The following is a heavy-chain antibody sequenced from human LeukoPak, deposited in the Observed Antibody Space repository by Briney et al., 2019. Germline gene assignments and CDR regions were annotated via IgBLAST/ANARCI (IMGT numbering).Heavy chain of an antibody. D-gene: IGHD4-11*01. J-gene: IGHJ4*02. V-gene: IGHV3-30-3*01. Sequence: PGGSLRLSCAASGFTFSNYAKHWVRQTPGKGLEWVAAVSYDGTKKYYADSVKGRFTISRDSSKNTLYLQMNSLGVEDTAVYYCASDYGNPDVVDYWGQGTLVTVSS. CDR2: VSYDGTKK. CDR1: GFTFSNYA. CDR3: ASDYGNPDVVDY.